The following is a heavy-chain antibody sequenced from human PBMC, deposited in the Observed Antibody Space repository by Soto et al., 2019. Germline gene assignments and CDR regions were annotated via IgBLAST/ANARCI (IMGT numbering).Heavy chain of an antibody. V-gene: IGHV3-48*01. CDR1: GFTFSSYS. CDR3: ARHPERIAEIGGFDP. D-gene: IGHD6-13*01. J-gene: IGHJ5*02. CDR2: ISSSSSTI. Sequence: EVQLVESGGGLVQPGGSLRLSCAASGFTFSSYSMNWVRQAPGKGLEWVSYISSSSSTIYYADSVKGRFTISRDNAKNSLYLRMNSLRAEDTAVYYCARHPERIAEIGGFDPWGQGTLVTVSS.